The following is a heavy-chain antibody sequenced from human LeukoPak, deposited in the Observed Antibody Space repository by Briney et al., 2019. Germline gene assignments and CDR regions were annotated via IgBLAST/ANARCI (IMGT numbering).Heavy chain of an antibody. J-gene: IGHJ4*02. CDR1: GFTFSSYA. CDR2: ISGSGGST. Sequence: PGGSLRLSCAASGFTFSSYAMSWVRQAPGKGLEWVSAISGSGGSTYYADSVKGRFTISRDNSKNTLYLQMNNLRAEDTAVYYCAKDHFVLDDSSGIPYWGQGTLVTVSS. V-gene: IGHV3-23*01. CDR3: AKDHFVLDDSSGIPY. D-gene: IGHD3-22*01.